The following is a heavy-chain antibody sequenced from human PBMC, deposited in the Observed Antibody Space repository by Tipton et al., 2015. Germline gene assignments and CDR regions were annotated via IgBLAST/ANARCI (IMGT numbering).Heavy chain of an antibody. V-gene: IGHV4-59*01. CDR2: IQYSGST. CDR1: SDSISKYY. D-gene: IGHD5-24*01. J-gene: IGHJ6*02. CDR3: ARDLEHGMDV. Sequence: GLVKPSETLSLTCSVSSDSISKYYWSWIRQPPGKELEWIGYIQYSGSTNYNPSLKSRVTISVDTSKTQFSLKMNSVTAADTAVYYCARDLEHGMDVWGQGTTVTVSS.